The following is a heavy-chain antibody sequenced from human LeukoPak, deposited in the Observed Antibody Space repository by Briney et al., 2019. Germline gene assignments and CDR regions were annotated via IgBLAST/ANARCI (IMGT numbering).Heavy chain of an antibody. CDR3: AKGYGSGSSRHYFDY. D-gene: IGHD3-10*01. CDR2: ISGSGGST. Sequence: GGSLRLSCAASGFTFTSYAMRWVRQAPGKGLEWVSTISGSGGSTYYADSVKGRFTISRDNSKNTLYLQMNSLRAEDTAVYYCAKGYGSGSSRHYFDYWGQGTLVTVSS. V-gene: IGHV3-23*01. J-gene: IGHJ4*02. CDR1: GFTFTSYA.